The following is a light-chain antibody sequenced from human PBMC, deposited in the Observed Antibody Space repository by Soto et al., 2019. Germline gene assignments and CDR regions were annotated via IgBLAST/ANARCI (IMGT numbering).Light chain of an antibody. J-gene: IGKJ1*01. CDR3: QQYTNTNNPWM. CDR2: AAS. CDR1: QDISNY. V-gene: IGKV1-16*01. Sequence: DIQMTQSPSSLSASVGDRVTITCRASQDISNYLAWYQQKPGKVPKLLIYAASTLQSGVASRFSGSGSGTEFTLIISGLQPDDSATYYCQQYTNTNNPWMFGQGTKV.